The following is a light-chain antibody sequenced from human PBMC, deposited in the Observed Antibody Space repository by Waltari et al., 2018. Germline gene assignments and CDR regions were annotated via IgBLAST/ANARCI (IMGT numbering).Light chain of an antibody. V-gene: IGKV3-20*01. Sequence: EIVLTQSPGTLSLSPGERATLSCRASQSVSSYLAWYQQKPGQAPRLLIYGASSRATGIPDSFSGSGSGTDFTLTISRLDPGDFAVYYCQQHGSSSLVTFGPGTKVDIK. CDR3: QQHGSSSLVT. CDR2: GAS. CDR1: QSVSSY. J-gene: IGKJ3*01.